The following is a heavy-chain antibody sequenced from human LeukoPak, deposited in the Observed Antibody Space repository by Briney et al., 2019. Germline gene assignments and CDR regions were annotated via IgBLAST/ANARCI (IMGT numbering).Heavy chain of an antibody. CDR3: AREGGGTTVFPWYYYYYMDV. CDR2: ISSSSSYI. CDR1: GFTFSSYS. V-gene: IGHV3-21*01. D-gene: IGHD4-17*01. J-gene: IGHJ6*03. Sequence: PGGSLRLSCAASGFTFSSYSMNWVRQAPGKGLEWVSSISSSSSYIYYADSVKGRFTISRDNAKNSLYLQMNSLRAEDTAVYYCAREGGGTTVFPWYYYYYMDVWGKGTTVTVSS.